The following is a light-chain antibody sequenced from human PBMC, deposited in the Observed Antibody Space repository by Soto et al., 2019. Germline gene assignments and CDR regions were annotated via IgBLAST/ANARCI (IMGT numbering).Light chain of an antibody. J-gene: IGKJ4*01. V-gene: IGKV3-20*01. CDR3: QQYSDSVLT. CDR1: QTLTSNY. CDR2: GAA. Sequence: EIVLTQSPATLSLSPGERATLSCRASQTLTSNYLAWYQQKPGQAPRLLIHGAASRATGIPDRFSGSGPGTDFTLTISRLEPDDCAVYYCQQYSDSVLTFGGGTKVEIK.